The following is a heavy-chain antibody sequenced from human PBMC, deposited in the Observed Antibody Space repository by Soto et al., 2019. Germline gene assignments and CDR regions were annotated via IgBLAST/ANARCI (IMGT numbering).Heavy chain of an antibody. J-gene: IGHJ3*02. Sequence: SETLSLTCTVSGGSISSYYWSWIRQPPGKGLEWIGYIYYSGSTNYNPSLKSRVTISVDTSKNQFSLKLSSVTAADTAVYYCARPSTRFGEFGPGAFDIWGQGTMVTVSS. CDR1: GGSISSYY. CDR2: IYYSGST. D-gene: IGHD3-10*01. V-gene: IGHV4-59*08. CDR3: ARPSTRFGEFGPGAFDI.